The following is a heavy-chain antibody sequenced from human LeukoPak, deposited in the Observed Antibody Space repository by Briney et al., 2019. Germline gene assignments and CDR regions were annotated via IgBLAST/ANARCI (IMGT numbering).Heavy chain of an antibody. CDR3: AKAEMATIKTLPDAFDI. D-gene: IGHD5-24*01. CDR2: ISYNGSNK. V-gene: IGHV3-30*18. Sequence: GGSLRLSCAASGFTFNNYGMHWVRQAPGKGLEWVAVISYNGSNKYYADSVKGRFTISRDNSKNTLYLQMNSLRAEDTAVYYCAKAEMATIKTLPDAFDIWGQGTMVTVSS. J-gene: IGHJ3*02. CDR1: GFTFNNYG.